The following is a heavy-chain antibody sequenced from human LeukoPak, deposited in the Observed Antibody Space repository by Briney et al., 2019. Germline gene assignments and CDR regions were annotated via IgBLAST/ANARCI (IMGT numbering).Heavy chain of an antibody. CDR1: GFTFSSYD. Sequence: GGSLRLSCAASGFTFSSYDMHWVRQATGKGLEWVSAIGTAGDTYYPGSVKGRFTISRENAKNSLYLQMNSLRAGDTAVYYCARGGYDGSYYCGMDVWGQGTTVTVSS. D-gene: IGHD2-15*01. V-gene: IGHV3-13*01. CDR3: ARGGYDGSYYCGMDV. CDR2: IGTAGDT. J-gene: IGHJ6*02.